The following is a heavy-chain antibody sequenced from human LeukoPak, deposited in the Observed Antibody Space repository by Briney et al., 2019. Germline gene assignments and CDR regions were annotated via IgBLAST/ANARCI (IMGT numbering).Heavy chain of an antibody. V-gene: IGHV4-34*01. Sequence: SETLSLTCAVYGGSFSGYYWSWIRQPPGKGLEWIGEINHSGSINYNPSLKSRVTISVDTSKNQFSLKLSSVTAADTAVYYCARMSAAVDYWGQGTLVTVSS. D-gene: IGHD6-13*01. J-gene: IGHJ4*02. CDR1: GGSFSGYY. CDR3: ARMSAAVDY. CDR2: INHSGSI.